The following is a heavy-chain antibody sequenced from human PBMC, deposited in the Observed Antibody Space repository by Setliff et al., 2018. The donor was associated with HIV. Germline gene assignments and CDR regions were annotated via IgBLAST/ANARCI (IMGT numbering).Heavy chain of an antibody. CDR3: ARQLSNSLDY. Sequence: ASVKVSCKASGYTFPDYFMHWVRQAPGQGLEWMGWISGYDGDTHYVQKFQGRVTMTIDPSTRTAYMEVRSLRSDDTAVYYCARQLSNSLDYWGQGTLVTVSS. CDR2: ISGYDGDT. CDR1: GYTFPDYF. V-gene: IGHV1-18*04. D-gene: IGHD7-27*01. J-gene: IGHJ4*02.